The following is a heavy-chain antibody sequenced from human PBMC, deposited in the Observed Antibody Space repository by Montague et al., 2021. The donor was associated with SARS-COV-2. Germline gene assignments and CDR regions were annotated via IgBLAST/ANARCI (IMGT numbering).Heavy chain of an antibody. D-gene: IGHD4-11*01. CDR3: ARDSPLSGYSNYYFDY. J-gene: IGHJ4*02. V-gene: IGHV3-30-3*01. CDR1: GFTFSSYA. Sequence: SLRLSCAASGFTFSSYAMHWVRQAPGKGLEWVAVISYDGSNKYYADSVKGRFTISRDNPKNTLYLQMNSLRAEDTAVYYCARDSPLSGYSNYYFDYWGQGTLVTVSS. CDR2: ISYDGSNK.